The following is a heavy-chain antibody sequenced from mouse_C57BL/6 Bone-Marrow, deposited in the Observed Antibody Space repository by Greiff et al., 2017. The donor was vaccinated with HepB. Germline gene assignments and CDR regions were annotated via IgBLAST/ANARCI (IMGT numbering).Heavy chain of an antibody. Sequence: VQGVESGAELAKPGASVKLSCKASGYTFTSYWMHWVKQRPGQGLEWIGYINPSSGYTKYNQKFKDKATLTADKSSSTAYMKLSSLTYEDSAVYYCASPYYYGSSYRFAYWGQGTLVTVSA. V-gene: IGHV1-7*01. J-gene: IGHJ3*01. CDR1: GYTFTSYW. CDR2: INPSSGYT. CDR3: ASPYYYGSSYRFAY. D-gene: IGHD1-1*01.